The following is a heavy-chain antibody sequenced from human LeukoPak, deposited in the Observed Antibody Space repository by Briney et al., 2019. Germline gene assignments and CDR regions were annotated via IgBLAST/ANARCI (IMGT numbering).Heavy chain of an antibody. V-gene: IGHV4-4*07. Sequence: SETLSLTCTVSGASISSYYWSWIRQPAGKGLEWIGRIYTSGSTNYNPSLKSRVTISVDTSKNQLSLKLSSVTAADTAVYHCVRLQPNTGEWAFDIWGQGTMVSVSS. D-gene: IGHD1-1*01. CDR2: IYTSGST. CDR3: VRLQPNTGEWAFDI. CDR1: GASISSYY. J-gene: IGHJ3*02.